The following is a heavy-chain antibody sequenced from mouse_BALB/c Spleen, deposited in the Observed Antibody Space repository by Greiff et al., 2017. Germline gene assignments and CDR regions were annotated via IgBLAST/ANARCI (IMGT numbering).Heavy chain of an antibody. V-gene: IGHV5-6-5*01. CDR1: GFTFSSYA. CDR2: ISSGGST. D-gene: IGHD2-3*01. J-gene: IGHJ2*01. CDR3: ARGGGGDGYYVYCGY. Sequence: EVKLMESGGGLVKPGGSLKLSCAASGFTFSSYAMSWVRQTPEKRLEWVASISSGGSTYYPDSVKGRFTISRDNARNILYLQMSSLRSEDTAMYYCARGGGGDGYYVYCGYWGQGTTLTVSS.